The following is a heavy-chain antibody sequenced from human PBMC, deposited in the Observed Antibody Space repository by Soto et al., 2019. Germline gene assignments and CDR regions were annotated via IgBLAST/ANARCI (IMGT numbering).Heavy chain of an antibody. Sequence: GGSMRLSCAASGLTFSSYAMSWVRKAPGKGLEWVSAISGSGGSTYYADSVKGRFTISRDNSKDTLYLQMNSLRAEDTAVYYCAKVRDSYGTFDYWGQGTLVTVSS. J-gene: IGHJ4*02. CDR2: ISGSGGST. CDR1: GLTFSSYA. CDR3: AKVRDSYGTFDY. V-gene: IGHV3-23*01. D-gene: IGHD5-18*01.